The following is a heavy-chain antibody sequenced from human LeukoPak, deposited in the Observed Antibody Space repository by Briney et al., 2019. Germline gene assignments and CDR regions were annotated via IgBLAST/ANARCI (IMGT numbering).Heavy chain of an antibody. J-gene: IGHJ4*02. CDR2: ISYDGINK. CDR3: AKGGDQQWLVHDY. Sequence: GGSLRLSCSAPSFPLIFYGRHWVRRAPAKGVEWGAVISYDGINKYYADSLKGRFTISRDNSKNTLYLQMNSLRPEDTAVYYCAKGGDQQWLVHDYWGQGTLVTVSS. D-gene: IGHD6-19*01. V-gene: IGHV3-30*18. CDR1: SFPLIFYG.